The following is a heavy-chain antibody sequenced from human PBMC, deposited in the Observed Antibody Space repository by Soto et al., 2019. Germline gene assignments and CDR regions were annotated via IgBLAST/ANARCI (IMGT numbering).Heavy chain of an antibody. CDR1: GDSINSDGYF. CDR3: ARLICASSICYFPAWFDP. Sequence: QVQLQESGPGLVKPSQTLSLTCTVSGDSINSDGYFWSWIRQHPGKGLEWIGSIYHFGTTYYNPSLSSRLTMSMDTSKNQFSLNLNSVTAADTAVYYCARLICASSICYFPAWFDPWGRGTLVTVSS. D-gene: IGHD2-21*01. V-gene: IGHV4-31*03. CDR2: IYHFGTT. J-gene: IGHJ5*02.